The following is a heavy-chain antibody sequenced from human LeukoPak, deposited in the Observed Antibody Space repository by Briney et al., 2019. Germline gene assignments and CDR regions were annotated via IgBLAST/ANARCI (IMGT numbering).Heavy chain of an antibody. J-gene: IGHJ5*02. CDR3: ARRYCSGGSCYSVFNWFDP. CDR2: IYYSGST. D-gene: IGHD2-15*01. V-gene: IGHV4-39*01. Sequence: SETLSLTCTVSGYSISSSYYWGWIRQPPGKGLEWIGSIYYSGSTYYNPSLKSRVTISVDTSKNQFSLKLSSVTAADTAVYYCARRYCSGGSCYSVFNWFDPWGQGTLVTVSS. CDR1: GYSISSSYY.